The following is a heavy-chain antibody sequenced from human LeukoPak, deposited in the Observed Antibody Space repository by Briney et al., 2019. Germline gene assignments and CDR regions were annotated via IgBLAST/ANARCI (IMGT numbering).Heavy chain of an antibody. V-gene: IGHV4-59*01. D-gene: IGHD3-16*02. CDR3: ARLDYVWGSYRYPRKASDI. J-gene: IGHJ3*02. Sequence: PSETLSLTCTVSGGSISSYYWSWIRQPPGKGLEWIGYIYYSGSTNYNPSLKSRVTISVDTSKNQFSLKLSSVTAADTAVYYCARLDYVWGSYRYPRKASDIWGQGTMVTVSS. CDR1: GGSISSYY. CDR2: IYYSGST.